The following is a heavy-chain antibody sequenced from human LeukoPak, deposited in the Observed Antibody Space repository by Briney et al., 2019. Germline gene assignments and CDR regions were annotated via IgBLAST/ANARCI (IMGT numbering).Heavy chain of an antibody. CDR3: AKGHIAVAYYYFDY. CDR1: GFIVDDYA. CDR2: ISGSGGST. V-gene: IGHV3-23*01. D-gene: IGHD6-19*01. Sequence: GGSLRLSCAASGFIVDDYAMYWVRQAPGKGLEWVSGISGSGGSTYYADSVKGRFTISRDNSKNTLYLQMNSLRAEDTAVYYCAKGHIAVAYYYFDYWGQGTLVTVFS. J-gene: IGHJ4*02.